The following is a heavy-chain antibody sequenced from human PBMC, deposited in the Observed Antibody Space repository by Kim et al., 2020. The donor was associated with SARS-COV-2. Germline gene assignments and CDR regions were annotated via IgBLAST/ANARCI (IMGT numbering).Heavy chain of an antibody. CDR1: GFTFSSYA. D-gene: IGHD3-10*01. CDR2: ISGSGGST. V-gene: IGHV3-23*01. CDR3: AKDLSGGHHGESDSFEL. J-gene: IGHJ3*01. Sequence: GGSLRLSCAASGFTFSSYAMSWVRQAPGKGLEWVSTISGSGGSTYYADSVKGRFTISRDNSKNTLYLQMNSLRAEDTAVYYCAKDLSGGHHGESDSFELWGQGTMVTVSS.